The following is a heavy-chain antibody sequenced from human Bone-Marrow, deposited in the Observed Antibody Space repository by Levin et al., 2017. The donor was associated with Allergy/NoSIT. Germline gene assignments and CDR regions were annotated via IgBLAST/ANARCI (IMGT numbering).Heavy chain of an antibody. Sequence: GESLKISCTASGFTFGDYAMSWFRQAPGKGLEWVGFIRSKAYGGTTEYAASVKGRFTISRDDSKSIAYLQMNSLKTEDTAVYYCYCGGDCYSFLPKNYFDYWGQGTLVTVSS. CDR3: YCGGDCYSFLPKNYFDY. D-gene: IGHD2-21*02. J-gene: IGHJ4*02. CDR2: IRSKAYGGTT. V-gene: IGHV3-49*03. CDR1: GFTFGDYA.